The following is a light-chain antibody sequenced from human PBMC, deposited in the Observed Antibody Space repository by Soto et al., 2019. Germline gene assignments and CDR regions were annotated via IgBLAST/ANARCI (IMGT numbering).Light chain of an antibody. J-gene: IGLJ2*01. CDR1: SSDVGGYNY. V-gene: IGLV2-14*01. Sequence: QSVLTQPASVTGSPGQSITISCTGTSSDVGGYNYVSWYQQHPGKAPKLMISEVSDRPSGVSNRFSGSKSGNTAALTISGLQAEYESDYYCSSYTTIATPVVFGGGSQLTVL. CDR3: SSYTTIATPVV. CDR2: EVS.